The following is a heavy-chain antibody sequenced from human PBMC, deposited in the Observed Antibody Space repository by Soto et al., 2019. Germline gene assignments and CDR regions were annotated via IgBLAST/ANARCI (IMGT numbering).Heavy chain of an antibody. CDR3: AKDLRDWGFFDY. CDR1: GFSFHTYA. D-gene: IGHD3-16*01. Sequence: VQLLESGGGLVQPGGSLRLSCPASGFSFHTYAIGWVRQAPGKGLEWVSSLSGSGGSTNYADSVKGRFTISRDNSKDTLYLQMNNLRAEDTAMYYCAKDLRDWGFFDYWGLGTLVTVSS. J-gene: IGHJ4*02. V-gene: IGHV3-23*01. CDR2: LSGSGGST.